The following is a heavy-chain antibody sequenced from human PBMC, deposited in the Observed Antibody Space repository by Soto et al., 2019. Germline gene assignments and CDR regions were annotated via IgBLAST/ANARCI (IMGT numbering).Heavy chain of an antibody. CDR2: ISYDGSNK. Sequence: GGSLRLSCAASGFTFSSYAMHWVRQAPGKGLEWVAVISYDGSNKYYADSVKGRFTISRDNSKNTLYLQMNSLRAEDTAVYYCARIEVLRLLEWSYFDYWGHGTLVTVSS. CDR3: ARIEVLRLLEWSYFDY. CDR1: GFTFSSYA. V-gene: IGHV3-30-3*02. D-gene: IGHD3-3*01. J-gene: IGHJ4*01.